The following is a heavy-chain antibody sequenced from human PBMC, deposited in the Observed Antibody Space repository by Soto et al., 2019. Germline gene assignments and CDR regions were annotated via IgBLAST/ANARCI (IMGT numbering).Heavy chain of an antibody. CDR2: IYYTGNT. CDR1: GCSFGSYY. Sequence: PSETLSLTCTVSGCSFGSYYWSWIRQPPGKGLEWIGYIYYTGNTNYNPSLKSRVTISVDTSKNKFSLSLRSVTAADTAIYFCARVSLWDPYYYGMDVWGQGTTVTVSS. V-gene: IGHV4-59*01. D-gene: IGHD3-16*01. CDR3: ARVSLWDPYYYGMDV. J-gene: IGHJ6*02.